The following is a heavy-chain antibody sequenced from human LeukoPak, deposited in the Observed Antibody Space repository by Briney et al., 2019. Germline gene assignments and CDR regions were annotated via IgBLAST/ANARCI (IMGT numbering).Heavy chain of an antibody. D-gene: IGHD3-3*01. CDR2: ISGSGGST. CDR3: AKNVRALRFLEWAYYFDY. CDR1: GFTFSSYA. J-gene: IGHJ4*02. Sequence: GXXLRLSCAASGFTFSSYAMSWVRQAPGKGLEWVSAISGSGGSTYYADSVKGRFTISRDNSKNTLYLQMNSLRAEDTAVYYCAKNVRALRFLEWAYYFDYWGQGTLVTVSS. V-gene: IGHV3-23*01.